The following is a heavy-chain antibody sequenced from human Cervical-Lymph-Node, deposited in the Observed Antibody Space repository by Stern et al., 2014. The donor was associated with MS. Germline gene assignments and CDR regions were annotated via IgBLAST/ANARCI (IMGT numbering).Heavy chain of an antibody. Sequence: VQLVGSGAEVKKPGSSVKVSCKASGGTFNNYAMNWVRQAPGQGLEWMGGIIPVLDTTNYAQKFQGRVTITADESTSTAYMELSSLRSEDTAVYFCVRTTHLLHPSGSWGQGTLITVSS. V-gene: IGHV1-69*01. J-gene: IGHJ5*02. CDR2: IIPVLDTT. CDR3: VRTTHLLHPSGS. CDR1: GGTFNNYA. D-gene: IGHD1-26*01.